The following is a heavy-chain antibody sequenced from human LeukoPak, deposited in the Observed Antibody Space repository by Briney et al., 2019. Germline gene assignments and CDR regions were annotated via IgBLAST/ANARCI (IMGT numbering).Heavy chain of an antibody. D-gene: IGHD3-22*01. J-gene: IGHJ4*02. CDR2: ISGSGGQT. CDR1: GFTFRSYA. V-gene: IGHV3-23*01. CDR3: ARQPSSPFSHDSSGYYFDY. Sequence: GGSLRLSCTASGFTFRSYAMSWVRQAPGKGLEWVSTISGSGGQTYYADSVKGRFSISRDNSKNTLFLQMNSLRAEDTAVYYCARQPSSPFSHDSSGYYFDYWGQGTLVTVSS.